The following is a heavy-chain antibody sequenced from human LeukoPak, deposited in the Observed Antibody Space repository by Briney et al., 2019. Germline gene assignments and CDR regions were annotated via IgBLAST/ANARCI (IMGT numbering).Heavy chain of an antibody. V-gene: IGHV3-30*02. CDR1: GFTFNTYG. D-gene: IGHD6-19*01. CDR3: ARDSGSGWYEAHFDP. J-gene: IGHJ5*02. Sequence: GGSLRLSCAASGFTFNTYGMHWVRQAPGKGLEWVAFIRYDGGIKYYGDSVKGRFTISRDNSKNTLFLQMNSLRPEDTAAYYCARDSGSGWYEAHFDPWGQGILVTVSS. CDR2: IRYDGGIK.